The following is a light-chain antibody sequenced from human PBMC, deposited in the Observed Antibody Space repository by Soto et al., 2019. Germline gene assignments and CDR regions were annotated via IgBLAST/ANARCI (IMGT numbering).Light chain of an antibody. CDR1: SSDVGTYNL. CDR2: EGS. J-gene: IGLJ2*01. Sequence: QSALTQPPSVSGSPGQSITISGSGTSSDVGTYNLVSWYQQHPGKAPNLLIYEGSKRPSGISNRFSGSKAGNTASLTISGLQGEDEADYYCCSYADTYTFVVFGGGTKLTVL. CDR3: CSYADTYTFVV. V-gene: IGLV2-23*03.